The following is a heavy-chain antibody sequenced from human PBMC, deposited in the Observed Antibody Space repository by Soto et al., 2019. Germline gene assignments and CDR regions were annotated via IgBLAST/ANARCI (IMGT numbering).Heavy chain of an antibody. V-gene: IGHV4-34*01. J-gene: IGHJ5*02. CDR1: GGSFSGYY. Sequence: SETLSLTCAVYGGSFSGYYWSWIRQPPGKGLEWIGEINHSGSTNYNPSLKSRVTISVDTSKNQFSLKLSSVTAADTAVYYCARHRRITIIPWFDPWGQGTLGTVS. CDR2: INHSGST. CDR3: ARHRRITIIPWFDP. D-gene: IGHD3-3*01.